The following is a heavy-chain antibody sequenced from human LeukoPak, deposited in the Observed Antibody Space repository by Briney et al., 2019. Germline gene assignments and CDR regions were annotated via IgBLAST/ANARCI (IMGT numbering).Heavy chain of an antibody. J-gene: IGHJ5*02. CDR1: GFTFDDYA. CDR3: AKAGPWFDP. Sequence: PGGSLRLSCAASGFTFDDYAMHWVRQAPGKGLEWVSGISWNSGSIGYADSVKGRFTISRDNAKNPLYLQMNSLRAEDTALYYCAKAGPWFDPWGQGTLVTVSS. CDR2: ISWNSGSI. D-gene: IGHD3-10*01. V-gene: IGHV3-9*01.